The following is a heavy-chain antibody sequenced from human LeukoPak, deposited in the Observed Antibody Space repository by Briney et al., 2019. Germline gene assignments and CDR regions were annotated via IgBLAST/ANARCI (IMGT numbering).Heavy chain of an antibody. J-gene: IGHJ6*03. CDR2: INHSGRT. D-gene: IGHD1-26*01. V-gene: IGHV4-34*01. CDR1: GGSFSGYY. Sequence: PSETLSLTCAVYGGSFSGYYWSWVRQPPGKGLEWIGEINHSGRTNYNPSLKSPVTISVDTSKNQFSLKLSSVTAADTAVYYCARVPSPRGYYYVDVWGKGTTVTVSS. CDR3: ARVPSPRGYYYVDV.